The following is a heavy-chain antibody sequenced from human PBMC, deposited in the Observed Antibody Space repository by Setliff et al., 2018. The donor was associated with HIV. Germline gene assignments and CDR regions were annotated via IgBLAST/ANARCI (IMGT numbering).Heavy chain of an antibody. Sequence: KASETLSLTCSVSGASISTTNCYWAWVRQPPGKGLEWIGYIHYTGSNFYNPTFTSRLTISIDTSKNQFSLKLTSMTAADAAVYFCARGGNSRAAWFDSWGQGTLVTVSS. CDR2: IHYTGSN. J-gene: IGHJ5*01. CDR3: ARGGNSRAAWFDS. CDR1: GASISTTNCY. D-gene: IGHD6-6*01. V-gene: IGHV4-31*03.